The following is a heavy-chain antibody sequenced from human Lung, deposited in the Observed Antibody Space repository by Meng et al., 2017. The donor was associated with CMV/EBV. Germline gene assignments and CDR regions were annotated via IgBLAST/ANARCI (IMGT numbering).Heavy chain of an antibody. CDR1: GDSISRFY. V-gene: IGHV4-59*08. Sequence: QVQLQESGPGLVKPSVTLSLTCTVSGDSISRFYWSWIRQPPGKGLEWIGYIYYSGSTNYNPSLESRVTISVDTSKNQFSLKLRSVTAADTAVYYCARRGSSWYFLDYWGQGTLVTVSS. CDR2: IYYSGST. CDR3: ARRGSSWYFLDY. J-gene: IGHJ4*02. D-gene: IGHD6-13*01.